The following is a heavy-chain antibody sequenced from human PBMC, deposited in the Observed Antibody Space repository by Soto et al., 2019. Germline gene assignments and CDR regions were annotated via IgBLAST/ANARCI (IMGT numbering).Heavy chain of an antibody. Sequence: SETLSLTCTVSGGSISSYYWSWIRQPPGKGLEWIGYIYYSGSTNYNPSLKSRVTISVDTSKNQFSLKLSSVTAADTAVYYCARVSIFYYTDVWGKGTTVTVSS. J-gene: IGHJ6*03. D-gene: IGHD3-3*02. CDR1: GGSISSYY. CDR3: ARVSIFYYTDV. V-gene: IGHV4-59*01. CDR2: IYYSGST.